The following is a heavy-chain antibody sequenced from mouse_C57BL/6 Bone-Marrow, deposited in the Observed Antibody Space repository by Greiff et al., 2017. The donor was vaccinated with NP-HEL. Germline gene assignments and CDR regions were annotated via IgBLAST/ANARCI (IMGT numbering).Heavy chain of an antibody. CDR1: GYTFTSYW. V-gene: IGHV1-50*01. J-gene: IGHJ3*01. D-gene: IGHD4-1*01. Sequence: QVQLQQPGAELVKPGASVKLSCKASGYTFTSYWMQWVKQRPGQGLEWIGEIDPSDSYTNYNQKFKGKATLTVATSSSTSYMQLSSLTSEDSAVYYCARRTGTLAWFAYWGQGTLVTVSA. CDR2: IDPSDSYT. CDR3: ARRTGTLAWFAY.